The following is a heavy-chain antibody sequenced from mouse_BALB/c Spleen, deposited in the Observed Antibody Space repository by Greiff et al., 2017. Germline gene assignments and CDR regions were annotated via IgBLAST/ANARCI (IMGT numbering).Heavy chain of an antibody. V-gene: IGHV1-87*01. J-gene: IGHJ3*01. CDR2: IYPGDGDT. CDR3: ASRLRGFAY. CDR1: GYTFTSYW. D-gene: IGHD1-1*01. Sequence: VKLMESGAELARPGASVKMSCKASGYTFTSYWMQWVKQRPGQGLEWIGAIYPGDGDTRYTQKFKGKATLTADKSSSTAYMQLSSLASEDSAVYYCASRLRGFAYWGQGTLVTVSA.